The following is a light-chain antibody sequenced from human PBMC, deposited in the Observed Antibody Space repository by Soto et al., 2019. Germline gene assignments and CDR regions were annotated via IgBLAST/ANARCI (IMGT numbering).Light chain of an antibody. J-gene: IGLJ1*01. Sequence: QSVLTQPPSASETPGQRVTISCSGSSSNIGTNTVNWYQQLPGTAPKLLISNDNQRPSGVPDRFSGSKSGTSASLAISGLQSEDEADYYCAAWDGSLKAYVFGTGTKLTVL. V-gene: IGLV1-44*01. CDR1: SSNIGTNT. CDR3: AAWDGSLKAYV. CDR2: NDN.